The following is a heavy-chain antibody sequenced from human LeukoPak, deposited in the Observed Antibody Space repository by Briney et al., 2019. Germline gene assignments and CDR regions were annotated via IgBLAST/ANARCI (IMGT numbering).Heavy chain of an antibody. CDR3: ARPRENYGDYAMAT. Sequence: GGSLRLSCAASGFTFSSYGMHWVRQAPGKGLEWVAVISYDGSNKYYADSVKGRFTISRDNAKNSLYLQMDSLRAEDTAVYYCARPRENYGDYAMATWGQGTLVTVSS. D-gene: IGHD4-17*01. J-gene: IGHJ4*02. CDR2: ISYDGSNK. V-gene: IGHV3-30*03. CDR1: GFTFSSYG.